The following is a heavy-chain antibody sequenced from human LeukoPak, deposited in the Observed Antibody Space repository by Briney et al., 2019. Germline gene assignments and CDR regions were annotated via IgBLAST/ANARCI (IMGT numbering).Heavy chain of an antibody. V-gene: IGHV4-34*01. CDR2: INHGGST. CDR3: ARGRIAAAGTRRWFDP. J-gene: IGHJ5*02. CDR1: GGSFSGYY. Sequence: SETLSLTCAVYGGSFSGYYWNWIRQPPGKGLEWIGEINHGGSTYYNPSLKSRVTISVDTSKNQFSLKLSSVTAADTAVYYCARGRIAAAGTRRWFDPWGQGTLVTVSS. D-gene: IGHD6-13*01.